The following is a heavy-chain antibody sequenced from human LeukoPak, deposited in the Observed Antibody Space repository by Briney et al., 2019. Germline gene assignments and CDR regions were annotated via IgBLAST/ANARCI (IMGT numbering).Heavy chain of an antibody. J-gene: IGHJ6*02. CDR1: GFTFSSYA. V-gene: IGHV3-7*03. Sequence: GGSLRLSCAASGFTFSSYAVSWVRQAPGKGLEWVASINHNGNVNYYVDSVKGRFTISRDNAKNSLYLQMSNLRAEDTAVYFCARGGGLDVWGQGATVTVSS. CDR2: INHNGNVN. CDR3: ARGGGLDV. D-gene: IGHD3-16*01.